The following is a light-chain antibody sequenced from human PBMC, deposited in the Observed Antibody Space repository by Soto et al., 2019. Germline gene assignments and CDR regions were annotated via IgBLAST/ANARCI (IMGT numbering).Light chain of an antibody. CDR1: QSVVYSSNNKNY. V-gene: IGKV4-1*01. Sequence: DIVMTQSPDSLAVSLGERATINCKSSQSVVYSSNNKNYLAWYQQKPGQPPKLLIYWASTRESVVPDRFSGSGSGTDFTLTISSLQAEDVAVYYCQQYYSTPPYTFGQGTKLEIK. CDR3: QQYYSTPPYT. J-gene: IGKJ2*01. CDR2: WAS.